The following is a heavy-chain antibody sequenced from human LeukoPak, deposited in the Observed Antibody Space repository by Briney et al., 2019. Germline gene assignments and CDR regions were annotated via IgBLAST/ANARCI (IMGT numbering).Heavy chain of an antibody. CDR3: ARVGCSSTRCHEP. CDR1: GGSISSYY. Sequence: SETLSLTCTVSGGSISSYYWSWIRQPPGKGLEYIGYIYCSGSTNYNPSLKSRVTISVDTSKNQFSLNLSSVTAADTAVYYCARVGCSSTRCHEPWGQGTLVTVSS. V-gene: IGHV4-59*01. CDR2: IYCSGST. D-gene: IGHD2-2*01. J-gene: IGHJ5*02.